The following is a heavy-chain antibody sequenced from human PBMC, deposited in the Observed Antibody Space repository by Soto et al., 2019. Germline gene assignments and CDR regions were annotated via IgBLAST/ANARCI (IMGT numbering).Heavy chain of an antibody. D-gene: IGHD3-10*01. Sequence: QVQLQQSGPGLVKPSETLSLTCTVSSGPSSSHNWGWIRQPPGRGLEWIGYVYYTGGTSYNPSLQSRVTISADTSTTHISLTLCSVTAADPAVYYCVRQGIGTLHGLVDVWGHGTTVSVSS. CDR3: VRQGIGTLHGLVDV. CDR1: SGPSSSHN. CDR2: VYYTGGT. J-gene: IGHJ6*02. V-gene: IGHV4-59*08.